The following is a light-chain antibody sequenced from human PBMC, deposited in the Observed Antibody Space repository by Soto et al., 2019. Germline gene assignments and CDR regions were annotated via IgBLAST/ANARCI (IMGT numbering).Light chain of an antibody. CDR2: DAS. Sequence: EIVLTQSPATLSLSPGERATLSCRASQSLNSYLAWFQQKPGQAPRLLIYDASNRATGIPARFSGSGSGTDFTLTISSLEPEDFAVYYCQQRRDWPLTFGGGIKVEIK. CDR3: QQRRDWPLT. J-gene: IGKJ4*01. CDR1: QSLNSY. V-gene: IGKV3-11*01.